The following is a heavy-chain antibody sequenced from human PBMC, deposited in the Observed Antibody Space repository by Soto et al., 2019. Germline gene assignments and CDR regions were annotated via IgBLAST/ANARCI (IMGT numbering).Heavy chain of an antibody. CDR2: TNPKSGST. Sequence: QVQLVQSGAEVKEPGASVKVSCKASGYTFTTYDINWVRQATGQGLEWVGWTNPKSGSTGYAQKFQGRVTXXRDSSISTAYMELNSLRSEDTAVYYCARTDGDLDYWGQGTLVTVSS. D-gene: IGHD4-17*01. J-gene: IGHJ4*02. CDR3: ARTDGDLDY. V-gene: IGHV1-8*01. CDR1: GYTFTTYD.